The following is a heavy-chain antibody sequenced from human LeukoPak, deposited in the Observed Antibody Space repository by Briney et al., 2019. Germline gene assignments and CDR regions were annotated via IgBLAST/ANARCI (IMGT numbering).Heavy chain of an antibody. D-gene: IGHD4-17*01. CDR1: GFIFSRYG. CDR2: IRYDGRNT. CDR3: ASDLYYGDYPKCFDP. V-gene: IGHV3-30*02. J-gene: IGHJ5*02. Sequence: GGSLSLSCAVCGFIFSRYGKLCASQAPSKGLEGVAFIRYDGRNTYYADSVKRRLTISRDNSKHTLYLQMKSLRGQDRAVFYFASDLYYGDYPKCFDPWGQGILVTVSS.